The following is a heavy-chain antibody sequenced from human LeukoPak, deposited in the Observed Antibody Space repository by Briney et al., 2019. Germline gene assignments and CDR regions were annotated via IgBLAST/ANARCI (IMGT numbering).Heavy chain of an antibody. D-gene: IGHD3-10*01. CDR2: INPSGGST. J-gene: IGHJ4*02. V-gene: IGHV1-46*01. Sequence: ASVKVSCKASGGTFSSYDISWVRQAPGQGLEWMGIINPSGGSTSYAQKFQGRVTMTRDMSTSTVYMELSSLRSEDTAVYYCARASDHNTMVRGIGYWGQGTLVTVSS. CDR1: GGTFSSYD. CDR3: ARASDHNTMVRGIGY.